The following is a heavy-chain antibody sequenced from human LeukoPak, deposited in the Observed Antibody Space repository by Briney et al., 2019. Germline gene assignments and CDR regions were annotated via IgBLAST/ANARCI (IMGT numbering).Heavy chain of an antibody. Sequence: PGGSLRLSCAASGFTSINYGVNWVRQAPGKGLEWVTLIQSDGSHKFYADSVKGRLTVSRDNSKNSLYLQMDSLRTEDTALYYCVPHYYDSLDAFNNWGQGTMVIVSS. J-gene: IGHJ3*02. CDR1: GFTSINYG. CDR2: IQSDGSHK. V-gene: IGHV3-30*02. CDR3: VPHYYDSLDAFNN. D-gene: IGHD3-22*01.